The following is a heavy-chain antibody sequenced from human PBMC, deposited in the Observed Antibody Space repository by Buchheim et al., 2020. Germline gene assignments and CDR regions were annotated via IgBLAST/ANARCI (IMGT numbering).Heavy chain of an antibody. D-gene: IGHD1/OR15-1a*01. V-gene: IGHV4-34*01. CDR2: INHSGST. J-gene: IGHJ4*02. Sequence: QVQLQQWGAGLLKPSETLSLTCAVYGGSFSGYYWSWIRQPPGKGLEWIGEINHSGSTNYNPSITSRVTISVDTSKNQFSLKLSSVTAAHTALYYCAKGRLTKQTNNKAMSKWRQGTL. CDR3: AKGRLTKQTNNKAMSK. CDR1: GGSFSGYY.